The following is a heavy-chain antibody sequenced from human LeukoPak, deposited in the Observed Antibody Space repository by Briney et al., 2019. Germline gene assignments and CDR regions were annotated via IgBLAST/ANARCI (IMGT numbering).Heavy chain of an antibody. CDR2: IYYSGST. CDR1: VGSISSYY. D-gene: IGHD6-19*01. V-gene: IGHV4-59*01. J-gene: IGHJ4*02. CDR3: ARAISSGWYYFDY. Sequence: SETLSLICTVSVGSISSYYWRWIRQPRRKGREWIGYIYYSGSTNYNPSLKSRVTISVDTSKNQFSLKLSSVTAADTAVYYCARAISSGWYYFDYWGQGTLVTVSS.